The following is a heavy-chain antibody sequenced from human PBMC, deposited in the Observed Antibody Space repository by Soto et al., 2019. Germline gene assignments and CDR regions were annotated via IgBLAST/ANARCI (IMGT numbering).Heavy chain of an antibody. CDR3: ASAARGGHYDYYYGMDV. V-gene: IGHV1-18*04. CDR2: ISAYNGNT. D-gene: IGHD3-16*01. Sequence: ASVKVSCKASGYTFTSYGISWVRQAPGQGLEWMGWISAYNGNTNYAQKLQGRVTMTTDTSTSTAYLELRSLRSVDTAVYYCASAARGGHYDYYYGMDVWGQGTTVTVSS. J-gene: IGHJ6*02. CDR1: GYTFTSYG.